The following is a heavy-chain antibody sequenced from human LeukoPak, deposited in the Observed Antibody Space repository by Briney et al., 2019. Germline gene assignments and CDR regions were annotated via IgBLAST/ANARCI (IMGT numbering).Heavy chain of an antibody. J-gene: IGHJ1*01. D-gene: IGHD4-17*01. CDR3: AKDLPTKVTTVEYFQH. V-gene: IGHV3-23*01. Sequence: GGSLRLSCAASGFTFSSYAMSWVRQAPGKGLEWVSAISGSGGSTYYADSVKGRFTISRDNSKNTLYLRMNSLRAEDTAVYYCAKDLPTKVTTVEYFQHWGQGTLVTVSS. CDR2: ISGSGGST. CDR1: GFTFSSYA.